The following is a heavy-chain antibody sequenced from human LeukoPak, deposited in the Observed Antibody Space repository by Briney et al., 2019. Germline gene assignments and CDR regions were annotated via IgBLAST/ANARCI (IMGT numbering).Heavy chain of an antibody. D-gene: IGHD6-19*01. CDR3: ARRMAGATTDAFDI. Sequence: SETLSLTCAVSGFSVSSGYYWGWIRQPPGKGLEWIGTINHSGSTFYNPSLKSRVTTSVDTSKNQFSLRLSSVTAADTAVYYCARRMAGATTDAFDIWGQGAMVTVSS. CDR2: INHSGST. V-gene: IGHV4-38-2*01. J-gene: IGHJ3*02. CDR1: GFSVSSGYY.